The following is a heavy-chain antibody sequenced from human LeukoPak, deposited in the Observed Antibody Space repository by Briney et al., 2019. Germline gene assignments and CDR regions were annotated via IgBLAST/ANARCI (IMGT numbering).Heavy chain of an antibody. D-gene: IGHD6-6*01. CDR3: ARGSKGSSARGYYYYMDV. Sequence: SETLSLTCAVYGGSFSGYYWSWIRQPPGKGLEWIGEINHSGSTNYNPSLKSRVPISVATSKNQFSLKLSSVTAADTAVYYCARGSKGSSARGYYYYMDVWGKGTTVTVSS. CDR2: INHSGST. J-gene: IGHJ6*03. CDR1: GGSFSGYY. V-gene: IGHV4-34*01.